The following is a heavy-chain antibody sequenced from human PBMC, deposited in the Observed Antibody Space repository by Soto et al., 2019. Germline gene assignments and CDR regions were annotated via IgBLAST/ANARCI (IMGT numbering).Heavy chain of an antibody. Sequence: GGSLRLSCAASGFTFSNAWMSWVRQAPGEGLEWVARIKSKTDGGTTDYAAPVKGRFTISRDDSKNTLYLQMNSLKTEDTAVYYCTTDPLGYCSGGSCYYHPYYYYYGMDVWGQGTTVTVSS. V-gene: IGHV3-15*01. CDR3: TTDPLGYCSGGSCYYHPYYYYYGMDV. J-gene: IGHJ6*02. CDR1: GFTFSNAW. D-gene: IGHD2-15*01. CDR2: IKSKTDGGTT.